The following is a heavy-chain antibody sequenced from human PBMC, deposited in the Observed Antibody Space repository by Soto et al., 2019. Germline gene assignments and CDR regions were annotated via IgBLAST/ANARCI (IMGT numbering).Heavy chain of an antibody. CDR1: GGTFSSYA. CDR2: IIPIFGTA. D-gene: IGHD4-17*01. V-gene: IGHV1-69*13. J-gene: IGHJ6*02. Sequence: SVKVSCKASGGTFSSYAISWVRQAPGQGLGWMGGIIPIFGTANYAQKFQGRVTITADESTSTAYMELSSLRSEDTAVYYCAAGYGDFYYYGMDVWGQGTTVTVSS. CDR3: AAGYGDFYYYGMDV.